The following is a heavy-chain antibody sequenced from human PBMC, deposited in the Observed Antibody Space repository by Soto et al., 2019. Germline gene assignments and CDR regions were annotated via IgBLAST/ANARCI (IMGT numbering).Heavy chain of an antibody. CDR2: TYYRSKWYN. J-gene: IGHJ5*02. V-gene: IGHV6-1*01. D-gene: IGHD6-19*01. CDR3: DGGWYSGRNWFDP. Sequence: PSQTLSLTCAISGDSFSSNSAAWNWIRQSPSRGLEWLGRTYYRSKWYNDYAVSVKSRITINPDTSKNQFSLQLNSVTPEDTAVYYWDGGWYSGRNWFDPWGQXTLVTVSS. CDR1: GDSFSSNSAA.